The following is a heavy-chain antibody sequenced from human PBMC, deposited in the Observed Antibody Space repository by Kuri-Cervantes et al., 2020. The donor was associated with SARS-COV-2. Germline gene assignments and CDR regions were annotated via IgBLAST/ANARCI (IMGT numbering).Heavy chain of an antibody. CDR1: GYTFTGYY. D-gene: IGHD3-22*01. V-gene: IGHV1-24*01. CDR2: FDPEQREI. Sequence: ASVKVSCKASGYTFTGYYMHWVRQAPGKGLEWMGGFDPEQREIIYAQKFQGRVSMTEDTSTDTAYMVLSSLRSEDTAVYYCAREGYSIIIWAFAHWGQGTKVTVSS. CDR3: AREGYSIIIWAFAH. J-gene: IGHJ3*01.